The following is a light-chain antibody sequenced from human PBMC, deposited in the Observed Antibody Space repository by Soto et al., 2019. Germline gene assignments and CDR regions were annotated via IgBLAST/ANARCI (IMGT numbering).Light chain of an antibody. CDR2: DAS. V-gene: IGKV1-5*01. CDR3: QQYNSYSPWT. Sequence: DIQITQSPSTLSGSVGDRVTITCRASQSISSWLAWYQQKPGKAPKLLIYDASSLESGVPSRFSGSGSGTEFTLTISSLQPDDFATYYCQQYNSYSPWTFGQGTKVDIK. CDR1: QSISSW. J-gene: IGKJ1*01.